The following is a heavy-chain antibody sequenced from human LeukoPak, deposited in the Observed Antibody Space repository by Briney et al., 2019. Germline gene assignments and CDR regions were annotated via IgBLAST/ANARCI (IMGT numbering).Heavy chain of an antibody. CDR1: GGSISSYY. CDR2: IYYSGST. J-gene: IGHJ4*02. V-gene: IGHV4-59*12. CDR3: ARAPNPPYSSSGRNFDY. D-gene: IGHD6-13*01. Sequence: SETLSLTCTVSGGSISSYYWSWIRQPPGKGLEWIGYIYYSGSTNYNPSLKSRVTISVDTSKNQFSLKLSSVTAADTAVYYCARAPNPPYSSSGRNFDYWGQGTLVTVSS.